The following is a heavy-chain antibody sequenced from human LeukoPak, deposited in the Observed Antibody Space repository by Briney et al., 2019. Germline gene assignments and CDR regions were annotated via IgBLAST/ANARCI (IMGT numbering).Heavy chain of an antibody. CDR3: ARVSRIATTGHFDF. CDR2: TSSSSSTI. CDR1: GFTFSGYD. V-gene: IGHV3-48*04. Sequence: GGSLRLSCAASGFTFSGYDMSWVRQAPGKGLEWVSYTSSSSSTIYYADSVKSRFTISRDNAKNSLYLQMNSLRAEDTAVYYCARVSRIATTGHFDFWGQGTLVTVSS. D-gene: IGHD3-3*01. J-gene: IGHJ4*02.